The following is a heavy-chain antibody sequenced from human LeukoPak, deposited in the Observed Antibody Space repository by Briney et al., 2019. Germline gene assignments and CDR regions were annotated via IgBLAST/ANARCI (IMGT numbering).Heavy chain of an antibody. CDR3: ARAPANKYDSRLPEDY. CDR1: GYTFTGYY. V-gene: IGHV1-46*01. J-gene: IGHJ4*02. CDR2: INPSDGTT. Sequence: ASVKVSCKASGYTFTGYYIHWVRQAPGQGLEWMGIINPSDGTTSYAQKFQGRVTMTRDTSTSTVYMELRSLRSEDTAVYYCARAPANKYDSRLPEDYWGQGTLVTVS. D-gene: IGHD3-22*01.